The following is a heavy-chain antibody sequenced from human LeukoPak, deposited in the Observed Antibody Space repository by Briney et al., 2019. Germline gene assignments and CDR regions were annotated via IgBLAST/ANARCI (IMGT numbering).Heavy chain of an antibody. CDR3: ARGMAFVD. J-gene: IGHJ4*02. V-gene: IGHV4-34*01. D-gene: IGHD2-21*01. CDR2: INHSGST. CDR1: SGSFSGYF. Sequence: SETLSLTCAVYSGSFSGYFWSWIRQPPGKGLEWIGEINHSGSTNYNPSLKSRVTISVDTSKNQFSLKLSSVTAADTAVYYCARGMAFVDWGQGTLVTVSS.